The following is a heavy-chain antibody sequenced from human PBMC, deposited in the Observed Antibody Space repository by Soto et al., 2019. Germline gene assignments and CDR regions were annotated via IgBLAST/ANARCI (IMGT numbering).Heavy chain of an antibody. CDR3: AKDRFGPAYCSGGSCGRAIDY. Sequence: GGSLRLSCAASGFTFSSYAMSWVRQAPGKGLEWVSAISSSGGSTYYADSVKGRFTISRDNPKNTLYLQMNSLRAEDTAVYYCAKDRFGPAYCSGGSCGRAIDYWGQGTLVTVSS. J-gene: IGHJ4*02. V-gene: IGHV3-23*01. CDR1: GFTFSSYA. CDR2: ISSSGGST. D-gene: IGHD2-15*01.